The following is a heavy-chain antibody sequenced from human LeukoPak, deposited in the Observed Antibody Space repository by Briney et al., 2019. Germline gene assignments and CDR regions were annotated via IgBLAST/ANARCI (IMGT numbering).Heavy chain of an antibody. Sequence: APVKVSCKASGYTFTGYFMHWVRQAPGQGLEWMGRINPNSGDPNYAQKFQGRVTMTRDTSISTAYMELSSLRSDDTAVYYCARGIAATDDYWGQGTLVTVSS. V-gene: IGHV1-2*06. CDR2: INPNSGDP. J-gene: IGHJ4*02. CDR3: ARGIAATDDY. D-gene: IGHD6-13*01. CDR1: GYTFTGYF.